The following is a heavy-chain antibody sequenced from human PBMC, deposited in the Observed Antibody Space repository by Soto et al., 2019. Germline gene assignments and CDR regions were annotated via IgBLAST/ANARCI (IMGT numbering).Heavy chain of an antibody. CDR2: MGHSGGT. CDR3: ARVERGTATTVVDAFDI. Sequence: QVQLQQWGAGLLKPSETLSLTCAVYGGFVSSGSYYWSWVRQPPGKGLEWIGEMGHSGGTHLNRSLKSRVTISVDTSKNQFSLKMSSVTAADTALYYCARVERGTATTVVDAFDIWGPGTMVTVSS. J-gene: IGHJ3*02. CDR1: GGFVSSGSYY. V-gene: IGHV4-34*01. D-gene: IGHD1-1*01.